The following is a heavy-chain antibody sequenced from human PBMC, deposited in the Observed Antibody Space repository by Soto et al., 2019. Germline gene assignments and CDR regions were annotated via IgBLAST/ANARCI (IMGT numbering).Heavy chain of an antibody. CDR3: VKDESINWYSGHFRH. CDR1: GFTFDDYA. D-gene: IGHD6-13*01. V-gene: IGHV3-9*01. CDR2: INWNSGSI. Sequence: PGGSLRLSXAASGFTFDDYAMHWVRQVPGKGLEWVSGINWNSGSIGYGDSVKGRFAISRDNAKNSLHLQMNSLSAEDTAFYYCVKDESINWYSGHFRHWGQGTLVTVPQ. J-gene: IGHJ1*01.